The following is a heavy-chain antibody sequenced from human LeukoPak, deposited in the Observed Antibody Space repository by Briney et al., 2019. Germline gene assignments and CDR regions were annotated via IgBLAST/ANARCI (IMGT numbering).Heavy chain of an antibody. D-gene: IGHD4-17*01. V-gene: IGHV3-23*01. CDR1: GLTFSNYA. Sequence: SGGSLRLSCAASGLTFSNYAMMWVRQAPGKGLEWVSAIFASGGDTRYADSVRGRFTISRDNSRNTLFLQMNSLTADDTAVYYCAKDPNGDYVGAFDFWGQGTMVTASS. CDR3: AKDPNGDYVGAFDF. J-gene: IGHJ3*01. CDR2: IFASGGDT.